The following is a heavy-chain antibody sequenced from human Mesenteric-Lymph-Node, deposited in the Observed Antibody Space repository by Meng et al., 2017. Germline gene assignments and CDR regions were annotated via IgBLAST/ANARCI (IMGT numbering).Heavy chain of an antibody. V-gene: IGHV3-74*01. CDR3: TRNQWGPHL. J-gene: IGHJ2*01. CDR1: GYTFSSYW. D-gene: IGHD1-26*01. CDR2: ISGDGSST. Sequence: QLVEAGGGLIQPGESLRLSCAASGYTFSSYWMSWVRQTPEKGLVWISHISGDGSSTSYADSVKGRFTISRDNAKNTLYLQMNSLRVEDTAVYYCTRNQWGPHLWGRGTLVTVSS.